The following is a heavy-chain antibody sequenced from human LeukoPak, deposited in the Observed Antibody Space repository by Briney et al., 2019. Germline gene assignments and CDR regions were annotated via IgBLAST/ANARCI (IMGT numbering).Heavy chain of an antibody. CDR1: GGTFNSHA. D-gene: IGHD6-13*01. J-gene: IGHJ3*01. V-gene: IGHV1-18*04. CDR2: ISAYNGNT. Sequence: ASVKVSCKASGGTFNSHAISWVRQAPGQGLEWMGWISAYNGNTNYAQKFQGRVTMTTDTSTSTAYMELRSLRSDDTAVYYCAREEGAPIAAANVWGLGTMVTVSS. CDR3: AREEGAPIAAANV.